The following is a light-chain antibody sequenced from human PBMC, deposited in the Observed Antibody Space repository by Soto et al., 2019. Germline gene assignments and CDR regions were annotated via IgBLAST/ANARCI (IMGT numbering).Light chain of an antibody. CDR3: QQYGSSPWT. Sequence: ETVMTQSPATLSVSPGEGATLSCRASQSVGSNLAWYQQKPGQGPRLIVYDASIRATGIPARFSGSGSGTEFTLTISRLEPEDFAVYYCQQYGSSPWTFGQGTKVDIK. CDR1: QSVGSN. J-gene: IGKJ1*01. CDR2: DAS. V-gene: IGKV3-15*01.